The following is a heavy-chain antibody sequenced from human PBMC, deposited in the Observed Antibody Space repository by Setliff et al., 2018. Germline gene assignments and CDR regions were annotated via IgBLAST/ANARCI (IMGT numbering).Heavy chain of an antibody. Sequence: SLTCPVSGYSISSGYIWGWIRQPPGKGLEWVGNIGHTGSINYNPSLKSRLTISRDTSKNQVSLKLNSVTATDTAVYYCARDLGHGGDSDYWGQGIQVTVS. V-gene: IGHV4-38-2*02. CDR2: IGHTGSI. J-gene: IGHJ4*02. D-gene: IGHD2-21*02. CDR3: ARDLGHGGDSDY. CDR1: GYSISSGYI.